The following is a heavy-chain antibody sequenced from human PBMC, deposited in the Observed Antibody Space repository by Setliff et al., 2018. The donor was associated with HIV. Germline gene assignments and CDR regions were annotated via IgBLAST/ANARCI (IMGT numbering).Heavy chain of an antibody. CDR3: ARVTRYYDSSGYAFDY. CDR2: INHSGST. V-gene: IGHV4-34*01. CDR1: GGSFSNYY. J-gene: IGHJ4*02. Sequence: KTSETLSLTCAVFGGSFSNYYWSWIRQPPGKGLEWIGEINHSGSTNYNPSLKSRLTISVDTSKKQFSLRLSSVTAADTAVYYCARVTRYYDSSGYAFDYWGQGTLVTVSS. D-gene: IGHD3-22*01.